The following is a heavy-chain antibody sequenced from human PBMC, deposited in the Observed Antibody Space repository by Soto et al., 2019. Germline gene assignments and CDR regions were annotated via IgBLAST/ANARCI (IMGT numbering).Heavy chain of an antibody. CDR3: ARFLDYYYGMDV. CDR2: IYYSGST. CDR1: GGSISSGNYY. Sequence: SETLSLTCTVSGGSISSGNYYWSWIRQPPGKGLEWIGYIYYSGSTNYNPSLKSRVTISVDTSKNQFSLKLSSVTAADTAVYYCARFLDYYYGMDVWGQGTTVTVSS. V-gene: IGHV4-61*01. J-gene: IGHJ6*02.